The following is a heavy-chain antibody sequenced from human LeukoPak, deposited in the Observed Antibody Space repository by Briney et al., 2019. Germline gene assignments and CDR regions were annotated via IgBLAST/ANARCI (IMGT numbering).Heavy chain of an antibody. CDR1: GASFSDYN. CDR3: ARGRSSGWYWFDRGVGVFDY. D-gene: IGHD6-19*01. V-gene: IGHV4-34*01. CDR2: LTHSGRT. J-gene: IGHJ4*02. Sequence: PSETLSLTCTVYGASFSDYNRTWIRQAPGKGLEWIGELTHSGRTNYNPSLESRVTISVDTSDNQFSLKLTSVTVADTAVYYCARGRSSGWYWFDRGVGVFDYWGQGTLVTVSS.